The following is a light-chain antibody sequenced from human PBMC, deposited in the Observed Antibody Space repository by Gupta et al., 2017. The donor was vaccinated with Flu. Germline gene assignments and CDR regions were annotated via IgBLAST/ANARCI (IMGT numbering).Light chain of an antibody. CDR1: QHINSF. V-gene: IGKV1-39*01. CDR3: QQSDISPRT. Sequence: PPALSAFVGDRITLTCRASQHINSFLNWYQQRPGKAPKLLITRASNVQSGVPSRFSGSGSGTEFTLTIKRLQSEDFGTYYCQQSDISPRTFGQGTKVEVK. J-gene: IGKJ1*01. CDR2: RAS.